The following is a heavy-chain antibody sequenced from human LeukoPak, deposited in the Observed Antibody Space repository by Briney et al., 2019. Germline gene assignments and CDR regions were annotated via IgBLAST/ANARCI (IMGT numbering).Heavy chain of an antibody. Sequence: GGSLRLSCAASGFTFSSYAMPWVRQAPGKGLEWVAVISYDGSNKYYADSVKGRFTISRDNSKNTLYLQMNSLRAEDTAVYYCARDPAMIVVDPLYYFDYWGQGTLVTVSS. J-gene: IGHJ4*02. D-gene: IGHD3-22*01. V-gene: IGHV3-30-3*01. CDR2: ISYDGSNK. CDR1: GFTFSSYA. CDR3: ARDPAMIVVDPLYYFDY.